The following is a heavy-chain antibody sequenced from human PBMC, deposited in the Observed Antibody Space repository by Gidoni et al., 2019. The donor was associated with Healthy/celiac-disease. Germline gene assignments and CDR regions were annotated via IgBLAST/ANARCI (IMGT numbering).Heavy chain of an antibody. J-gene: IGHJ4*02. V-gene: IGHV1-8*01. D-gene: IGHD5-18*01. CDR3: ARVLSTAMGPTMGDY. Sequence: QVQLVQSGAEVKKPGASVKVSCKASGYTFTSYDINWVRQATGQGLEWMGWMNPNSGNTGYAQKFQGRVTMTRNTSISTAYMELSSLRSENTAVYYCARVLSTAMGPTMGDYWGQGTLVTVSS. CDR1: GYTFTSYD. CDR2: MNPNSGNT.